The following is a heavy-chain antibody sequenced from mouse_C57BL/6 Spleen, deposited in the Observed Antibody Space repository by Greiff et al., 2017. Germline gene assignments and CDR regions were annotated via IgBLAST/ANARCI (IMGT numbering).Heavy chain of an antibody. J-gene: IGHJ2*01. V-gene: IGHV1-81*01. Sequence: VQLQQSGAELARPGASVKLSCTASGYTFTSYGISWVKQRTGQGLEWIGEIYPRSGNTYYNEKFKGKATLTADKSSSTAYMELRSLTSEDSAVYFCARFLFITTVVANLDYWGQGTTLTVSS. CDR1: GYTFTSYG. CDR2: IYPRSGNT. CDR3: ARFLFITTVVANLDY. D-gene: IGHD1-1*01.